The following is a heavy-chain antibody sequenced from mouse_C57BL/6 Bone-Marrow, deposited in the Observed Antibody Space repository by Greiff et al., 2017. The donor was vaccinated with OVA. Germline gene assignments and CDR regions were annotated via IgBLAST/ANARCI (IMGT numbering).Heavy chain of an antibody. J-gene: IGHJ1*03. Sequence: EVKVVESGGGLVQPGGSLSLSCAASGFTFTDYYMSWVRQPPGKALEWLGFIRNKANGYTTEYSASVKGRFTISRDTSQSILYLQMNALSAEDSATYYCARNNGSSHWYFDVWGTGTTVTVSS. V-gene: IGHV7-3*01. CDR2: IRNKANGYTT. D-gene: IGHD1-1*01. CDR3: ARNNGSSHWYFDV. CDR1: GFTFTDYY.